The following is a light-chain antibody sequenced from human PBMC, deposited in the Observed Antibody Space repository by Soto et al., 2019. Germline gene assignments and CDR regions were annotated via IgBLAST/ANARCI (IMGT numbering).Light chain of an antibody. J-gene: IGKJ1*01. CDR1: QSISSY. Sequence: DIQMTQSPSSLSASVGDRVTITCRASQSISSYLNWYQHKPGKAPNLLIYAATTLQSGVPSRFSGSGSGTDFTLTIGSLQPEDFATYYCQQSYSNPRTFGQGTKVDIK. V-gene: IGKV1-39*01. CDR3: QQSYSNPRT. CDR2: AAT.